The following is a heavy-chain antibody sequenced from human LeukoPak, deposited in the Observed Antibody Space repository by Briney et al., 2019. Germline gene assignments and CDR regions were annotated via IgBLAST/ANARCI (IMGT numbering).Heavy chain of an antibody. V-gene: IGHV4-59*01. Sequence: SETLSLTCTVSGGSISSYYWSWIRQPPGKGLEWIGYIYYSGSTNYNPSLKSRVTISVDTSKDQFSLKLSSVTAADTAVYYCVRVTYGSGSYPNWFDPWGQGTLVTVSS. CDR2: IYYSGST. J-gene: IGHJ5*02. CDR3: VRVTYGSGSYPNWFDP. CDR1: GGSISSYY. D-gene: IGHD3-10*01.